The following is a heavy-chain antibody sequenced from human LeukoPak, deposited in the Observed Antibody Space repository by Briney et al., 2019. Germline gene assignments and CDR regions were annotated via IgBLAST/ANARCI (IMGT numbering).Heavy chain of an antibody. J-gene: IGHJ1*01. Sequence: APVKVSCKASGYTFTGYYMHWVRQAPGQGLEWMGWINPNSGGTKYAQKFQGRVTMTRDTSVSTAYMELSRLRSDDTAVYYCARVPVYSSSGWHSYFQHWGQGTLVAVSS. CDR1: GYTFTGYY. CDR3: ARVPVYSSSGWHSYFQH. V-gene: IGHV1-2*02. CDR2: INPNSGGT. D-gene: IGHD6-19*01.